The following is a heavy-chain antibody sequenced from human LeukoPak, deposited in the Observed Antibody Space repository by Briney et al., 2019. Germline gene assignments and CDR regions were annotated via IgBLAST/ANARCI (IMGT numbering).Heavy chain of an antibody. J-gene: IGHJ4*02. V-gene: IGHV1-8*01. D-gene: IGHD3-22*01. CDR2: MNPNSGNT. CDR1: GYTFTSYD. CDR3: ARAPANKRITMIVVVARGMYYFDY. Sequence: ASVTVSFKASGYTFTSYDINWVRQAAGQGREWVGWMNPNSGNTGYAQKFQGRVTMTRNTSISTAYMELSSLRSEDTAVYYCARAPANKRITMIVVVARGMYYFDYWGQGTLVTVSS.